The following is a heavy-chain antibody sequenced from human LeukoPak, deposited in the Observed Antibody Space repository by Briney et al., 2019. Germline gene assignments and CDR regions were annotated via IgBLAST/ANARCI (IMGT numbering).Heavy chain of an antibody. CDR2: INPSGGST. D-gene: IGHD6-19*01. CDR3: ARDLGSGWYYFDY. CDR1: GYTFTRYY. Sequence: ASVTVSCKASGYTFTRYYIHWLRQAPGQGLEWMGAINPSGGSTNYAQKFRDRVTMTRDTSTSTVYMELSSLRSEDTAVYYCARDLGSGWYYFDYWGQGTLVTVSS. J-gene: IGHJ4*02. V-gene: IGHV1-46*01.